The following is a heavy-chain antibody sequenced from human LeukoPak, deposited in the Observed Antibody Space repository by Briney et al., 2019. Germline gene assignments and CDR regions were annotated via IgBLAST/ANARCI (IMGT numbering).Heavy chain of an antibody. J-gene: IGHJ4*02. Sequence: GESLKISCKASGYSFTSYWTAWVRQMPGKGLEWMGIINPADSDTRYSLSIQGQVTISVDRSISTAYLQWSSLKASDTAMYYCARGEGGYNYAFWGQGNLVSVSS. D-gene: IGHD5-24*01. CDR1: GYSFTSYW. V-gene: IGHV5-51*01. CDR3: ARGEGGYNYAF. CDR2: INPADSDT.